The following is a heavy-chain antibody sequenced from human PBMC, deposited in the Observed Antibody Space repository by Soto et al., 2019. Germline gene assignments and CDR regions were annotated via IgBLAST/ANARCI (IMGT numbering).Heavy chain of an antibody. Sequence: HPGGSMRLSCAASGFTFSSYGVHWVRQAPGKGLEWVAVIWYDGSNKYYADSVKGRFTISRDNSKNTLYLQMNSLRAEDTAVYYCARGGANKLRFLEWSMFYYYYMDVWGKGTTVTVSS. V-gene: IGHV3-33*01. CDR3: ARGGANKLRFLEWSMFYYYYMDV. J-gene: IGHJ6*03. D-gene: IGHD3-3*01. CDR1: GFTFSSYG. CDR2: IWYDGSNK.